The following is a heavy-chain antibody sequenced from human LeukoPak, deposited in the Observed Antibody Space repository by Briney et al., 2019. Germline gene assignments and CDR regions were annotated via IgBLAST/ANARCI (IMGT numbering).Heavy chain of an antibody. V-gene: IGHV3-48*04. CDR3: ARYSSSWYDY. CDR2: ISSSGSTI. Sequence: PGGSLRLSCAASGFTFSSYSMNWVRQAPGKGLEWVSYISSSGSTIYYADSVKGRFTISRDNAKNSLYLQMNSLRAEDTAVYYCARYSSSWYDYWGQGTLVTVSS. D-gene: IGHD6-13*01. CDR1: GFTFSSYS. J-gene: IGHJ4*02.